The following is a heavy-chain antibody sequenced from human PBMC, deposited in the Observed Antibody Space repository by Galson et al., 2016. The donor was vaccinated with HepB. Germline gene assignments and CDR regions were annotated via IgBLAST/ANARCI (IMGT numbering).Heavy chain of an antibody. V-gene: IGHV3-11*01. CDR3: VKRGVYYDAFDI. D-gene: IGHD5/OR15-5a*01. J-gene: IGHJ3*02. Sequence: SLRLSCAASGFSFSDYDMTWIRQAPGKGLEWVSYISSSGSTMYYADSVKGRFTISRDNAKNSLNLQMNSLRAEDTAVYYCVKRGVYYDAFDIWGQGTMVTVSS. CDR1: GFSFSDYD. CDR2: ISSSGSTM.